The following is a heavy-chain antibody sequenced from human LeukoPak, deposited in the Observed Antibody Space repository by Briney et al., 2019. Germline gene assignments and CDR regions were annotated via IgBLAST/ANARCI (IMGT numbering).Heavy chain of an antibody. CDR2: IYYSGTA. Sequence: SETLSLICTVSGGSISNYGSWSRQPPGKGLEWIGYIYYSGTANYNPSLKSRGTISVDTSKNQFSLKLSSVTAADTAVYYCARRTGDEYFDLWGRGTLGVVSS. CDR1: GGSISNYG. V-gene: IGHV4-59*08. D-gene: IGHD2-21*01. J-gene: IGHJ2*01. CDR3: ARRTGDEYFDL.